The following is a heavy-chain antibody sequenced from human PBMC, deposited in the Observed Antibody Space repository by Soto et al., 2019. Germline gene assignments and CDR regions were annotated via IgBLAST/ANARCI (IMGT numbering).Heavy chain of an antibody. J-gene: IGHJ6*02. CDR3: ARLQTYYDFWSGYYSLYYYYGMDV. Sequence: PSETLSLTCTVSGGSISSGDYYWSWIRQPPGKGLEWIGYIYYSGSTYYNPSLKSRVTISVDTSKNQFSLKLSSVTAADTAVYYCARLQTYYDFWSGYYSLYYYYGMDVWGQGTTVTVSS. CDR2: IYYSGST. V-gene: IGHV4-30-4*01. CDR1: GGSISSGDYY. D-gene: IGHD3-3*01.